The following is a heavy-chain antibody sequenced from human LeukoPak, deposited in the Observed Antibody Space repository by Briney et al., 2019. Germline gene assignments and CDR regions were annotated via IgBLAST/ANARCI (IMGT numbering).Heavy chain of an antibody. Sequence: SETLSLTCAVYGGSFSGYYWSWIRQPPGKGLEWIGEINHSGSTNYNPSLKSRVTISVDTSKNQFSLKLSSVTAADTAVYYSAFTSGGNADFDYWGQGTLVTVSS. CDR1: GGSFSGYY. V-gene: IGHV4-34*01. CDR2: INHSGST. D-gene: IGHD4-23*01. CDR3: AFTSGGNADFDY. J-gene: IGHJ4*02.